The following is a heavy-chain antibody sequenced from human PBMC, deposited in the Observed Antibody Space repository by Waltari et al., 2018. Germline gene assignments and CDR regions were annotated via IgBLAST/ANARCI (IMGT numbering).Heavy chain of an antibody. Sequence: EVQLVESGGGLIQPGGSLRLSCEVPGFTVGNNYMSWVRQAPGKGLEWISLIYSGGGIHYADSVKGRFTISRDSSKNTLYLQMNSLRVEDTAVYYCARDPPGVAVSGKGWGQGTLVTVSS. CDR2: IYSGGGI. J-gene: IGHJ4*02. V-gene: IGHV3-53*01. CDR3: ARDPPGVAVSGKG. CDR1: GFTVGNNY. D-gene: IGHD6-19*01.